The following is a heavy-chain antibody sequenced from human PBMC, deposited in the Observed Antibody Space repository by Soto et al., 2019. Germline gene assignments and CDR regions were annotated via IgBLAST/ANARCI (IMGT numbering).Heavy chain of an antibody. CDR3: ARDSGIAVAA. D-gene: IGHD6-19*01. J-gene: IGHJ5*02. CDR1: GFSISSGVYY. V-gene: IGHV4-31*03. Sequence: TLPLTCTFSGFSISSGVYYLSWIRQHPGKGLEWIGYIYYSGSTYYNPSLKSRVTISVDTSKNQFSLKLSSVTAADTAVYYCARDSGIAVAAWGQGTLVTVSS. CDR2: IYYSGST.